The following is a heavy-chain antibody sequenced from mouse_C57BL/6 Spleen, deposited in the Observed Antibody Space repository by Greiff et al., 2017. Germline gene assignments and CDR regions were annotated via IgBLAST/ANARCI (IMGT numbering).Heavy chain of an antibody. V-gene: IGHV5-16*01. D-gene: IGHD1-2*01. CDR3: ARGGTTAPWYFEV. J-gene: IGHJ1*03. CDR1: GFTFSDYY. CDR2: INYDGSST. Sequence: EVNVVESEGGLVQPGSSMKLSCTASGFTFSDYYMAWVRQVPEKGLEWVANINYDGSSTYYLDSLQSRFIISRDNAKNILYLQMSSLKSEDTATYYCARGGTTAPWYFEVWGTGTTVTVSS.